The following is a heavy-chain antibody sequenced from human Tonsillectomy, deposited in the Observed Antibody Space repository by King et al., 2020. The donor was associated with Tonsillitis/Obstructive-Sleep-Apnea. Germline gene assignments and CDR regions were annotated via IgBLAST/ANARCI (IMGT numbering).Heavy chain of an antibody. CDR2: ISYDGTNE. D-gene: IGHD2-15*01. CDR1: GFTFSSFA. Sequence: VQLVESGGGVVQPGRSLRLSCAASGFTFSSFAMHWVRQAPGKGLEWVALISYDGTNEHYAASAKGRFTISRDNSKKTLFLQMNSLRAEDTAVYYCASGSREFDYWGQGALVTVSS. CDR3: ASGSREFDY. V-gene: IGHV3-30*04. J-gene: IGHJ4*02.